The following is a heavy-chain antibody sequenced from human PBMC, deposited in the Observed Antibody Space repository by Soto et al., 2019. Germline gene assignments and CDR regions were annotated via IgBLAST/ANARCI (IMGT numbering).Heavy chain of an antibody. CDR1: GFDFRSYG. CDR2: ASYDGSET. V-gene: IGHV3-30*03. Sequence: GGSLRLSCTASGFDFRSYGIHWVRQAPGRGLEWVAAASYDGSETYYADSAKGRFTVSKEISKNTAFLQMNALRHEDTAVYFCVRDSGWPILSFDSWGHGTLVTVSS. D-gene: IGHD3-10*01. CDR3: VRDSGWPILSFDS. J-gene: IGHJ4*03.